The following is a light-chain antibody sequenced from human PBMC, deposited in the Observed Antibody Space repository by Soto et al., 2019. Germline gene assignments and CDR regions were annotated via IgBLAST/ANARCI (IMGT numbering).Light chain of an antibody. CDR2: GNS. Sequence: QSALTQPPSVSGAPGQRVTISCTGSSSNIGAGYDVHWYQQLPGTAPKLLIYGNSNRPSGVPDRFSGSKSGTSASLAITGLQAEDEADYYCQSYDSSLSGSVVFGGGTKL. J-gene: IGLJ2*01. V-gene: IGLV1-40*01. CDR1: SSNIGAGYD. CDR3: QSYDSSLSGSVV.